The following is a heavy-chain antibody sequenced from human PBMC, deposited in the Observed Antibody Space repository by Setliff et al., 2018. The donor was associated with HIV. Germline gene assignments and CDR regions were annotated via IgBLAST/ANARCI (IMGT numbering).Heavy chain of an antibody. J-gene: IGHJ6*03. CDR1: GYTFIGYH. V-gene: IGHV1-2*02. D-gene: IGHD6-19*01. Sequence: ASVKVSCKASGYTFIGYHMHWVRQAPGQGLEWMGWINPNSGGTKYAQKFQGRVTMTRDTSISTAYMEVSRLRSDDTAVYYCASCMAGHYYYYMDVWGKGTTVTVSS. CDR3: ASCMAGHYYYYMDV. CDR2: INPNSGGT.